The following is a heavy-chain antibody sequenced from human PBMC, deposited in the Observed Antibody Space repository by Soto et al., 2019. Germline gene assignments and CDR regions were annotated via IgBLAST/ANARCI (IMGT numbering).Heavy chain of an antibody. J-gene: IGHJ6*03. CDR3: ERPGHYYCYYMDV. V-gene: IGHV3-21*01. CDR1: GFTFSSYS. CDR2: ISSSSSYI. Sequence: EVQLVESGGGLVKPGGSLRLSCAASGFTFSSYSMNWVRQAPGKGLEWVSSISSSSSYIYYADSVKGRFTISRDNAKNTLYLQMNSLRAEDTAVYYWERPGHYYCYYMDVWGKGTTVTVSS.